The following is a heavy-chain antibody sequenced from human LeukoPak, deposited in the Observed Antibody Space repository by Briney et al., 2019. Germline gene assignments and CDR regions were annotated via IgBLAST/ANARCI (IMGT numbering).Heavy chain of an antibody. CDR1: GFTFSDTW. CDR3: ARDWFHAIDY. CDR2: IRSDGSDT. D-gene: IGHD2/OR15-2a*01. Sequence: GGSLRLSCAASGFTFSDTWMHWVRQAPGEGLVWVSRIRSDGSDTRYAESVKGRFTISRDNTKNTLYLQMNSLRAEDTAVYYCARDWFHAIDYWGQGTLVTVSS. V-gene: IGHV3-74*01. J-gene: IGHJ4*02.